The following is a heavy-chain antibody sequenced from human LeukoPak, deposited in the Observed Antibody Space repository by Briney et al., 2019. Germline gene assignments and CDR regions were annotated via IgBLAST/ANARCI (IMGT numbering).Heavy chain of an antibody. CDR2: IKSKTDDATI. CDR1: GLTFNNAW. J-gene: IGHJ4*02. V-gene: IGHV3-15*01. Sequence: PGGSLTLSCAASGLTFNNAWMTWFRQAPGRGRGWVALIKSKTDDATIDYAAHVKGRFTISRDDSKNTLYLQMHSMKTEDTAVYYCVGSFLGYWGQGTLVTVSS. D-gene: IGHD3-10*01. CDR3: VGSFLGY.